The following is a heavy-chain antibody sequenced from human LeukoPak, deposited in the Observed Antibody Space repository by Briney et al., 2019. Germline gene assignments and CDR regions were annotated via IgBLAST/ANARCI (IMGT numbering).Heavy chain of an antibody. CDR3: ARRQRWLQLRGYFDY. V-gene: IGHV4-34*01. CDR1: GGSFSGYY. CDR2: INHSGST. D-gene: IGHD5-24*01. J-gene: IGHJ4*02. Sequence: ASETLSLTCAVYGGSFSGYYWSWIRQPPGKGLEWIGEINHSGSTNYNPSLKSRVTISVDTSKNQFSLKLSSVTAADTAVYYCARRQRWLQLRGYFDYWGQGTLVTVSS.